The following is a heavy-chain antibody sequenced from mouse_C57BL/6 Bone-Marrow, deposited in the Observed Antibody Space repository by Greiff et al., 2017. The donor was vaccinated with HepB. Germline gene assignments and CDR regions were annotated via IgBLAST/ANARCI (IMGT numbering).Heavy chain of an antibody. CDR2: IDPANGNT. Sequence: EVQLQQSVAELVRPGASVKLSCTASGFNIKNTYMHWVKQRPEQGLEWIGRIDPANGNTKYAPKFQGKATITADTSSNTAYLQLRSLTSEDPAIYYCAVYYGSSFWYFDVWGTGTTVTVSS. V-gene: IGHV14-3*01. D-gene: IGHD1-1*01. CDR3: AVYYGSSFWYFDV. J-gene: IGHJ1*03. CDR1: GFNIKNTY.